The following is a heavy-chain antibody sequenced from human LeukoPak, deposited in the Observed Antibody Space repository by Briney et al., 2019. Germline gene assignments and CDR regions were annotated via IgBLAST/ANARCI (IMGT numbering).Heavy chain of an antibody. CDR2: ISSSGSTI. CDR3: ARDAAETGGAMYYFDY. Sequence: AGGSLRLSCAASGFTFSDYYMRWIRQAPGKGLEWVSYISSSGSTIYYADSVKGRFTISRDNAKNSLYLQMNSLRAEDTAVYYCARDAAETGGAMYYFDYWGQGTLVTVSS. V-gene: IGHV3-11*01. CDR1: GFTFSDYY. J-gene: IGHJ4*02. D-gene: IGHD2-8*02.